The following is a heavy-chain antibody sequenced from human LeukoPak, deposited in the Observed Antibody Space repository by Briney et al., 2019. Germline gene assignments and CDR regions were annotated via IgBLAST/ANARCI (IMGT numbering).Heavy chain of an antibody. CDR3: AREGYSSSSVSLGFDY. V-gene: IGHV4-39*07. Sequence: SETLSLTCTVSGGSISSSSYYWGWIRQPPGKGLEWIGSIYYSGSTYYNPSLKSRVTISVDTSKNQFSLKLSSVTAADTAVYYCAREGYSSSSVSLGFDYWGQGTLVTVSS. D-gene: IGHD6-6*01. J-gene: IGHJ4*02. CDR1: GGSISSSSYY. CDR2: IYYSGST.